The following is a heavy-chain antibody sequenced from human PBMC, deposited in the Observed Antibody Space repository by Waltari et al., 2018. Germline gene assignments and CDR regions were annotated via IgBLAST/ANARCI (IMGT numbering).Heavy chain of an antibody. CDR3: ARASYGSGSSWFDP. CDR2: IYSRGSS. D-gene: IGHD3-10*01. J-gene: IGHJ5*02. Sequence: QVQLQESGPGLVKPSETLYLICSVSGGSISTHFWGLLRQPPGKTREWIGNIYSRGSSNYNPSLTSRVTISLDMSKNQFSLKLRSVSAADTAVYYCARASYGSGSSWFDPWGQGNLVTVSS. CDR1: GGSISTHF. V-gene: IGHV4-59*11.